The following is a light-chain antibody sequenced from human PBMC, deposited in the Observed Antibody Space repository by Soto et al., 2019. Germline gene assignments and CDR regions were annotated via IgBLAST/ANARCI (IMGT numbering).Light chain of an antibody. Sequence: QSALTQPASVSGSPGQSITISCTGTSSAVGSYNLVSWYQQHPGKAPKLMIYEVSKRPSGVSYRFSGSKSGTTASLTISGLQAEDEADYYCCSYASRTTWVFGGGTKVTVL. CDR3: CSYASRTTWV. CDR2: EVS. CDR1: SSAVGSYNL. V-gene: IGLV2-23*02. J-gene: IGLJ3*02.